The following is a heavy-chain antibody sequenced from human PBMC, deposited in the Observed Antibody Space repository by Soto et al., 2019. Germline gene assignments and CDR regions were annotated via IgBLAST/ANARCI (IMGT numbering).Heavy chain of an antibody. CDR1: GFTFSSDA. CDR3: AKELRNYYYYYMDV. Sequence: PGGSLRLSCAASGFTFSSDAMSWVRQAPGKGLEWVSAISGSGGSTYYADSVKGRFTISRENSKNTLYLQMNSLRAEDTAVYYYAKELRNYYYYYMDVWCKGTTVTVSS. CDR2: ISGSGGST. J-gene: IGHJ6*03. D-gene: IGHD4-17*01. V-gene: IGHV3-23*01.